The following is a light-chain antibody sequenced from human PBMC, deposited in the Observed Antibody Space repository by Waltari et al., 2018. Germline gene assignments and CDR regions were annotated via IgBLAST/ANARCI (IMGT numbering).Light chain of an antibody. CDR1: SGNISSNS. CDR3: QSYDLNSRVV. Sequence: FMLTQPHSVSESPGKTVTISCTRRSGNISSNSVQWYPQRPGGAPTTIIYEDTQRPSGVPDRFSGSIDSSSNSASLTISGSITEDEADYYCQSYDLNSRVVFGGRTKLTVL. J-gene: IGLJ2*01. V-gene: IGLV6-57*03. CDR2: EDT.